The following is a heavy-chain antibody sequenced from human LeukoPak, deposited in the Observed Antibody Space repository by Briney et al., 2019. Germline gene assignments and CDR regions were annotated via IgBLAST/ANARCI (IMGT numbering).Heavy chain of an antibody. CDR1: GFTFSRHD. D-gene: IGHD1-26*01. J-gene: IGHJ4*02. CDR2: ISYDGSNK. CDR3: ARDRGSGSYFDY. V-gene: IGHV3-30-3*01. Sequence: GRSLRLSCVASGFTFSRHDMNWVRQAPGKGLEWVAVISYDGSNKYYADSVKGRFTISRDNSKNTLYLQMNSLRAEDTAVYYCARDRGSGSYFDYWGQGTLVTVSS.